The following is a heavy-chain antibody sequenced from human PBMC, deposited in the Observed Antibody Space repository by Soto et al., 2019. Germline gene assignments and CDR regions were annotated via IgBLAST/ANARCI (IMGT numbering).Heavy chain of an antibody. D-gene: IGHD1-26*01. CDR1: GFTFISYG. CDR2: INSDGSST. V-gene: IGHV3-74*01. Sequence: EVQLVESGGGLVQPGGSWRSSCAASGFTFISYGMHGVRQAPGKGLVWVSCINSDGSSTRYADSVKGRFTISRDNAKNTLYLQMNSLRAEDTAVYYCAREGLGIGDFWGQGTLVTVSS. CDR3: AREGLGIGDF. J-gene: IGHJ4*02.